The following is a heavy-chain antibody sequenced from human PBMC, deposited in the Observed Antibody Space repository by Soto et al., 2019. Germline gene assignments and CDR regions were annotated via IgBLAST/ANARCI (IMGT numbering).Heavy chain of an antibody. Sequence: SETLSLTCAVYGGSFSGYYWSWIRQPPGKGLEWIGEINHSGSTNYNPSLKSRVTISVDTSKNQFSLKLSSVTAADTAVYYCARGPSPNYDFWSGYYSYYYYYYMDVWGKGTTVTVSS. V-gene: IGHV4-34*01. CDR3: ARGPSPNYDFWSGYYSYYYYYYMDV. CDR2: INHSGST. D-gene: IGHD3-3*01. J-gene: IGHJ6*03. CDR1: GGSFSGYY.